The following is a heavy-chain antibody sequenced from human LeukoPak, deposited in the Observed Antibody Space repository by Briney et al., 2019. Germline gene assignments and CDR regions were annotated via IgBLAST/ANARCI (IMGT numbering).Heavy chain of an antibody. D-gene: IGHD4-17*01. CDR3: TRSIGSDYADY. CDR1: GYSISSDYY. J-gene: IGHJ4*02. CDR2: INRIGNT. Sequence: SETLSLTCTVSGYSISSDYYWGWVRQPPGKGLEWIGTINRIGNTYYNPSLKSRVTISLDTSKNQFSLKLTSVTAADTAIYYCTRSIGSDYADYWGQGTLVTVSS. V-gene: IGHV4-38-2*02.